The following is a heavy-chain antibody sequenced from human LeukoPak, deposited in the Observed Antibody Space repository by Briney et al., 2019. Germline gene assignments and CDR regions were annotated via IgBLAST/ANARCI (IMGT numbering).Heavy chain of an antibody. CDR2: ISSTGTTI. CDR3: AKGLYYYMDV. V-gene: IGHV3-48*04. J-gene: IGHJ6*03. CDR1: GFTFSSYS. Sequence: GGSLRLSCAASGFTFSSYSMNWVRQAPGKGLEWVSYISSTGTTIYYADSVKGRFTISRDNAKNSLYLQMNSLRAEDTAVYYCAKGLYYYMDVWGKGTTVTVSS.